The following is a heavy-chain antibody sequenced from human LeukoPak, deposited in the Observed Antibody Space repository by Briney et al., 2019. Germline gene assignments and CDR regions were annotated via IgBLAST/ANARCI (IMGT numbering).Heavy chain of an antibody. CDR2: IYRSGST. Sequence: TGGSLRLSCAASGFNISNNYMNWVRQAPGMGLEWVSVIYRSGSTYYADSVKGRFTISRDNSNNTVYLQMNSLRADDTAVYYCARGSTGWSRGDYWGRGTLVTVSS. CDR1: GFNISNNY. V-gene: IGHV3-66*01. D-gene: IGHD6-19*01. CDR3: ARGSTGWSRGDY. J-gene: IGHJ4*02.